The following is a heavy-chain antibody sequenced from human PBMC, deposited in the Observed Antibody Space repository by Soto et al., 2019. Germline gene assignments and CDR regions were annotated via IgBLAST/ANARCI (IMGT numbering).Heavy chain of an antibody. D-gene: IGHD2-2*01. CDR3: AREGLTFGPGAVGGAFDI. V-gene: IGHV1-69*12. CDR2: IIPIFGTI. CDR1: GGTFDSNA. J-gene: IGHJ3*02. Sequence: QVQLVQSGTEVRKPGSSVKVSCKASGGTFDSNAISWVRLAPGQGLEWMGGIIPIFGTINNAQKFQDRVTITADESANIVYMELSSLRSEEPAIYYCAREGLTFGPGAVGGAFDIWGPGTLVTVSS.